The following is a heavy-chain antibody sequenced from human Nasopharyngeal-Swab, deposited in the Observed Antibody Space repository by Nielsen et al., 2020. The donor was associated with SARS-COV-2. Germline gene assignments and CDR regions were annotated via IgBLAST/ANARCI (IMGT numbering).Heavy chain of an antibody. D-gene: IGHD3-22*01. V-gene: IGHV1-18*03. CDR1: GYTFTSYG. Sequence: ASVKVSCKASGYTFTSYGIRWVRQAPGQGLEWMGWISAYNGNTNYAQKLQGRVTMTTDTSTSPAYMELRSLRSDDMAVYYCARAAYDSRAFDIWGQGTMVTVSS. CDR3: ARAAYDSRAFDI. J-gene: IGHJ3*02. CDR2: ISAYNGNT.